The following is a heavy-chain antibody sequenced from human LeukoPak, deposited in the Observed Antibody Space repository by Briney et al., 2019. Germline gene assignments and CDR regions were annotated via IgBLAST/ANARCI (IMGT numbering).Heavy chain of an antibody. CDR1: GFTFSSYW. V-gene: IGHV3-74*01. CDR2: INSDGSST. CDR3: ARFTYGSGSRDY. D-gene: IGHD3-10*01. Sequence: PGGSLRLSCAASGFTFSSYWMHWVRQAPGKGLVWVSRINSDGSSTRYADSVKGRFTISRHNAKNTLYLQMNSLRAEDTAVYYCARFTYGSGSRDYWGQGTLVTVSS. J-gene: IGHJ4*02.